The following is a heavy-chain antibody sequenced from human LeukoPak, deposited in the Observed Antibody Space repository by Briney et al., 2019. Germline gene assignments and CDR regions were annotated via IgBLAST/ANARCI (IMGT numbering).Heavy chain of an antibody. D-gene: IGHD3-3*01. V-gene: IGHV4-39*07. CDR2: IYYSGST. J-gene: IGHJ4*02. CDR3: AITNYDFWSGIDY. Sequence: SETLSLTCTVSGGSISSSSYYWGWIRQPPGKGLEWIGSIYYSGSTYYNPSLKSRVTISVDTSKNQFSLKLSSVTATDTAVYYCAITNYDFWSGIDYWGQGTLVTVSS. CDR1: GGSISSSSYY.